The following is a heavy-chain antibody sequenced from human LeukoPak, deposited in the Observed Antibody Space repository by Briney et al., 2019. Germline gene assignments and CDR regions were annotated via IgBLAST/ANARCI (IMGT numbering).Heavy chain of an antibody. CDR2: IFYSGST. D-gene: IGHD1-1*01. J-gene: IGHJ5*02. Sequence: SETLSLTCTISGGSISSGGFYWSWIRQHPGKGLEWLGYIFYSGSTFYNPSLKSRITISVDTSKNQFSLKLNSVTVADTAVYYCARVHDGGGVWFDPWGQGTLVTVSS. CDR1: GGSISSGGFY. V-gene: IGHV4-31*03. CDR3: ARVHDGGGVWFDP.